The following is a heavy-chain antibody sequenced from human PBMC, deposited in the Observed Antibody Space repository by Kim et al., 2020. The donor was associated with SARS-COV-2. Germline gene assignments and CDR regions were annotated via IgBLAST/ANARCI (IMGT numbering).Heavy chain of an antibody. CDR2: IKQDGSAK. CDR3: VQMPRGGGYYYYIMDV. Sequence: GGSLRLSCAASGFTFSTYWMSWVRQAPGKGLEWVANIKQDGSAKYYVDSVKGRFTISRDNAKSSLYLQMNSLRAEDTAVYYCVQMPRGGGYYYYIMDVWGEGTTVTVSS. D-gene: IGHD2-2*01. V-gene: IGHV3-7*01. CDR1: GFTFSTYW. J-gene: IGHJ6*04.